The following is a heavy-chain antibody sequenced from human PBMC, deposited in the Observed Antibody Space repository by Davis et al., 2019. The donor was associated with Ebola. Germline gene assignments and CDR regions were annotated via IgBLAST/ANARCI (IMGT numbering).Heavy chain of an antibody. J-gene: IGHJ3*02. D-gene: IGHD5-12*01. Sequence: ASVKVSCKASGYALRSYYMHWVRQAPGQGLEWMGIINPGGGSTSYAQKFQGRVTMTSDTSTSTVYMDLSSLRSEDTALYYCTTPGGQDSGYDVFDIWGQGTMVTVSS. CDR2: INPGGGST. CDR3: TTPGGQDSGYDVFDI. CDR1: GYALRSYY. V-gene: IGHV1-46*03.